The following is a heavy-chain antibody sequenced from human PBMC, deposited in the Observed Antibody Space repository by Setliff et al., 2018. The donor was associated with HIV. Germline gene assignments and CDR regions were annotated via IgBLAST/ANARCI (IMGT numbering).Heavy chain of an antibody. J-gene: IGHJ1*01. V-gene: IGHV1-24*01. CDR1: GYTLTELS. CDR3: ATDPGYSSTWYSESFQH. Sequence: ASVKVSCKISGYTLTELSIHWVQQAPGKGLEWMANFDPEDGETFYAQKFQGRLTMTEDTSTDTAYMELSSLRSDDTAMYYCATDPGYSSTWYSESFQHWGQGTVVTVSS. CDR2: FDPEDGET. D-gene: IGHD6-13*01.